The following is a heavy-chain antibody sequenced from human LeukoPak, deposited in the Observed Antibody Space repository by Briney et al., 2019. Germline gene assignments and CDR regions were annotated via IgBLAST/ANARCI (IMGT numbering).Heavy chain of an antibody. J-gene: IGHJ6*02. D-gene: IGHD3-9*01. CDR1: GGSISPYY. V-gene: IGHV4-4*07. CDR3: AGGYYDVLSGYYQPYYYGMDV. Sequence: PSETLSLTCTASGGSISPYYWSWLRQPAGKGLEWIGRIYISGNTNYNPSLESRVTMSIDTSKSQFSLTLRSVTAADTAVYYCAGGYYDVLSGYYQPYYYGMDVWGQGTTVTVSS. CDR2: IYISGNT.